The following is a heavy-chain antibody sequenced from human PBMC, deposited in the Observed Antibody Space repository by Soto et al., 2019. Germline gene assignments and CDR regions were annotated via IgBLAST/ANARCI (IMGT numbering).Heavy chain of an antibody. V-gene: IGHV3-53*04. CDR1: GFTVSSNY. CDR2: IYSGGST. J-gene: IGHJ4*02. Sequence: GALRLSCAASGFTVSSNYMSWVRQAPGKGLEWVSVIYSGGSTYYADSVKGRFTISRHNSKNTLYLQMNSLRAEDTAVYYCAREYCSGGSCPYFDYWGQGTLVTVSS. CDR3: AREYCSGGSCPYFDY. D-gene: IGHD2-15*01.